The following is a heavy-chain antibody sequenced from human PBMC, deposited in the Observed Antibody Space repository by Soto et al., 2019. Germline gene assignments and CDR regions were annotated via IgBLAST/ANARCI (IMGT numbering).Heavy chain of an antibody. J-gene: IGHJ2*01. CDR2: IYYSGST. V-gene: IGHV4-39*01. Sequence: SETLSLTCTVSGGSISSTSHYWGWIRQPPGKGLAWIGTIYYSGSTYYNPSLKSRVTISVDTSKNQFSLKLTSVTAADTAVYYCARLPRIYSGYSDLWGRGTLVTVSS. D-gene: IGHD1-26*01. CDR1: GGSISSTSHY. CDR3: ARLPRIYSGYSDL.